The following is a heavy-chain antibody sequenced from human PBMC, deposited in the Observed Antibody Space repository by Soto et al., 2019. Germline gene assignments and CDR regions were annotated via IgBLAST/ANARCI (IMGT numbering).Heavy chain of an antibody. CDR1: GGSISSSSYY. CDR3: AGPVKNYGSGSYIGMDV. D-gene: IGHD3-10*01. J-gene: IGHJ6*02. Sequence: SSETLSLTCTVSGGSISSSSYYWGWIRQPPGKGLEWIGSIYYSGSTYYNPSLKSRVTISVDTSKNQFSLKLSSVTAADTAVYYCAGPVKNYGSGSYIGMDVWGQGTTVTVSS. CDR2: IYYSGST. V-gene: IGHV4-39*01.